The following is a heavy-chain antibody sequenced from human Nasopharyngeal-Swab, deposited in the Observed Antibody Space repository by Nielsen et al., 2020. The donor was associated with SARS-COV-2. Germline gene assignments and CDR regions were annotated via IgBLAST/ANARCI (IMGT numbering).Heavy chain of an antibody. CDR3: ARGQDVLVVGGISWLDP. D-gene: IGHD2-8*02. J-gene: IGHJ5*02. CDR2: IYSSGST. V-gene: IGHV4-39*07. Sequence: WIRQPPGKGLEWIGSIYSSGSTYYNPSLKSRVTMSVDKSKKQFSLKLNSVTAADTAVYYCARGQDVLVVGGISWLDPWGQGTLVTVSS.